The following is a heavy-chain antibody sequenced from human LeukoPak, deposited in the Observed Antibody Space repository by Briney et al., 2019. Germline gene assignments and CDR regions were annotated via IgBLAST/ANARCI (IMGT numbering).Heavy chain of an antibody. V-gene: IGHV1-58*02. CDR1: GFTFTSSA. Sequence: ASVKVSCTASGFTFTSSAMKWVRQARGQRLEWIGWIVVGSGNTKYAQKFQERVTITRDISTSTAYMELSSLRSEDTAVYYCAALYSSAWYGGAFDSWGQGTLVTVSS. J-gene: IGHJ4*02. D-gene: IGHD6-19*01. CDR2: IVVGSGNT. CDR3: AALYSSAWYGGAFDS.